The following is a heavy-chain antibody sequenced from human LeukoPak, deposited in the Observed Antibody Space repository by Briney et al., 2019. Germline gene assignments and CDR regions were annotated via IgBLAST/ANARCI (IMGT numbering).Heavy chain of an antibody. Sequence: PSETLSLTCAVYGGSFSGYYWSWIRQPPGKGLEWIGEINHSGSTNYNPSLKSRVTISVDTSKNQFSLKLSSVTAADTAVYYCARGRAYSSSWTHYYYMDVWGKGTTVTVSS. D-gene: IGHD6-13*01. CDR1: GGSFSGYY. V-gene: IGHV4-34*01. CDR2: INHSGST. J-gene: IGHJ6*03. CDR3: ARGRAYSSSWTHYYYMDV.